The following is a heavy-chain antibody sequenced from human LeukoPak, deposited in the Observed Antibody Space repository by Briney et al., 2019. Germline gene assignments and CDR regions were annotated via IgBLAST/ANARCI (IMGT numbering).Heavy chain of an antibody. CDR2: IYSGGST. V-gene: IGHV3-53*01. Sequence: PGGSLRLSCAASGFTVSSNYMSWVRQAPGKGLEWVSVIYSGGSTYYADSVKGRFTISRDNSKNTLYLQMNSLSAEDAAVYYCARGATYAYYFDLWGQGTLVTVSS. CDR1: GFTVSSNY. CDR3: ARGATYAYYFDL. D-gene: IGHD1-26*01. J-gene: IGHJ4*02.